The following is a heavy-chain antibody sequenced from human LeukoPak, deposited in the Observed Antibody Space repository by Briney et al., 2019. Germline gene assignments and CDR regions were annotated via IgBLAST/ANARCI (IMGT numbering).Heavy chain of an antibody. CDR1: GFTFSSYG. Sequence: LPGGSLRLSCAASGFTFSSYGMHWVRQAPGKGLEWVADIWFDGKNEHFADSVKGRFTISRDNSKNTLYLQMNSLRAEDTAVYYCAEPEGGYYDIRPDWGQGTLVTVSS. CDR2: IWFDGKNE. V-gene: IGHV3-33*06. D-gene: IGHD3-22*01. CDR3: AEPEGGYYDIRPD. J-gene: IGHJ4*02.